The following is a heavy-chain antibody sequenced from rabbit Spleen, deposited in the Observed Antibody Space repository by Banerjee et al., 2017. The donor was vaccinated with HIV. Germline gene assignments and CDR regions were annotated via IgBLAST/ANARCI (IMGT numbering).Heavy chain of an antibody. CDR3: ARGNANIYGSLDL. CDR2: IAAGSGST. V-gene: IGHV1S40*01. Sequence: QSLEESGGDLVKPGASLTLTCTASGFSFSSSYWICWVRQAPGKGLEWIACIAAGSGSTYYASWAKGRFTISKTSSTTVTLQMTSLTVVDTATHFCARGNANIYGSLDLWGQGTLVTVS. CDR1: GFSFSSSYW. J-gene: IGHJ4*01. D-gene: IGHD5-1*01.